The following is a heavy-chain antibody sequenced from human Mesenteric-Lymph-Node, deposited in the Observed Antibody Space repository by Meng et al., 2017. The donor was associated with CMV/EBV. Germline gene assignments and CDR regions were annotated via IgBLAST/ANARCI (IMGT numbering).Heavy chain of an antibody. V-gene: IGHV3-30*04. D-gene: IGHD2-2*01. J-gene: IGHJ6*02. Sequence: SLKISCAASAFSFSAYAMHWARQTPGKGLEWVAVISYDGTDKYYPDSVKGRFTISRDNSKNSLYLQMNSLRTEDTAVYFCTRARAHCSSTTCYSDYYGMDVWGQGTTVTVSS. CDR2: ISYDGTDK. CDR3: TRARAHCSSTTCYSDYYGMDV. CDR1: AFSFSAYA.